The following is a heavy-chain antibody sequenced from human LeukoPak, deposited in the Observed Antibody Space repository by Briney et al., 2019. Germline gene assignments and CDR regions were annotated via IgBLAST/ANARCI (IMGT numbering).Heavy chain of an antibody. CDR1: GFTFSGSA. CDR3: AKDRVTMIVVVIPGAFDI. J-gene: IGHJ3*02. CDR2: ISYDGSNK. D-gene: IGHD3-22*01. Sequence: PGGSLRLSCAASGFTFSGSAMHWVRQAPGKGLEWVAVISYDGSNKYYADSVRGRFTISRDNSKNTLYLQMNSLRAEDTAVYYCAKDRVTMIVVVIPGAFDIWGQGTMVTVSS. V-gene: IGHV3-30*04.